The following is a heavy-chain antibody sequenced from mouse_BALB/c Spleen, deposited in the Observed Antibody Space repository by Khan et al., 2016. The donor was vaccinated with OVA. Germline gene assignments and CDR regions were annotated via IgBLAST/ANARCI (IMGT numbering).Heavy chain of an antibody. CDR2: ISYSGRT. Sequence: EVQGVESGPGLVKPSQSLSLTCTVTGYSITSGYGWNWIRQFPGNKLEWMGYISYSGRTNSHPSLPSRISLTRDTSKNQFFLQFNSVTTADTATYYCARTARIKYWGQGTTLTVAS. J-gene: IGHJ2*01. CDR3: ARTARIKY. V-gene: IGHV3-1*02. CDR1: GYSITSGYG. D-gene: IGHD1-2*01.